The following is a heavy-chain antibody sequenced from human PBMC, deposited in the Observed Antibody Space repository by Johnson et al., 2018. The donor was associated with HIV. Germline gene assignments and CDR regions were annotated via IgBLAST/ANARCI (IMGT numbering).Heavy chain of an antibody. Sequence: VQLVESGGGLVQPGGSLRLSCAASGFTFSSYGMHWVRQAPGQGLEWVSVIYSGGSTYYADSVNGRFTVSSDNYKNTLYLQMNILRGEDTAVYYCAKVHSSSSNGFDIWGQGTMVTVSS. D-gene: IGHD6-6*01. CDR1: GFTFSSYG. CDR2: IYSGGST. J-gene: IGHJ3*02. V-gene: IGHV3-NL1*01. CDR3: AKVHSSSSNGFDI.